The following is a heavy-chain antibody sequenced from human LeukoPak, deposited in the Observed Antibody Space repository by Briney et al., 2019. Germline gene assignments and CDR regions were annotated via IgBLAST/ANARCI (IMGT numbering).Heavy chain of an antibody. Sequence: GGSLRLSCAASGFTVSSNYMGWVRQAPGKGLEWISVIYTDGRTYSADSMKGRFTLSRDNSKNTLYLQMSSLRAEDTAVYYCARRRAASWSFDSWGQGTLVTVSS. CDR2: IYTDGRT. J-gene: IGHJ4*02. D-gene: IGHD6-13*01. V-gene: IGHV3-66*04. CDR1: GFTVSSNY. CDR3: ARRRAASWSFDS.